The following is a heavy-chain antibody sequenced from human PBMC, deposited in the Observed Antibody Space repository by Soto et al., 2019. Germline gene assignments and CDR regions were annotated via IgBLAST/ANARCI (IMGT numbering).Heavy chain of an antibody. J-gene: IGHJ4*02. Sequence: QVQLVESWGGVVQPGRSLRLSCAASGFTFSSFGMHWVRQAPGKGLEWGAVIWYDGSNKYYADSVKGRFTISSDNSKNTLYLQMNSLRAEHTAGYYCINDYDRSGSTDYWGQGTLVTVSS. V-gene: IGHV3-33*01. CDR1: GFTFSSFG. CDR2: IWYDGSNK. D-gene: IGHD3-22*01. CDR3: INDYDRSGSTDY.